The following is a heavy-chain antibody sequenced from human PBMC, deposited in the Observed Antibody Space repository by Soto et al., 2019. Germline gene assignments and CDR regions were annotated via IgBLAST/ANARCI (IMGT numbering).Heavy chain of an antibody. CDR3: AHGSGWLSDY. D-gene: IGHD6-19*01. V-gene: IGHV2-5*02. Sequence: QITLKESGPTLVKPTQTLTLTCTFSGFSLSTSGVGVGWIRQPPGKALEWLALLYGDDDNRYNPSLRSRLTLTKDTSKNQVVLTMTNMDPVDTATYYCAHGSGWLSDYWGQGTLVTVSS. CDR2: LYGDDDN. J-gene: IGHJ4*02. CDR1: GFSLSTSGVG.